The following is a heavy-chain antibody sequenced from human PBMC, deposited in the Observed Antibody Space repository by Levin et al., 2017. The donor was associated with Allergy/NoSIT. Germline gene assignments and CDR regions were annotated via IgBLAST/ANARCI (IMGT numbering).Heavy chain of an antibody. D-gene: IGHD2-2*01. J-gene: IGHJ4*02. Sequence: GGSLRLSCAASGFTFSNFWMHWVRQAPGKGLVWVSHINSDGSNTNYADSVKGRFTISRDNSKNTLYLQMNRLRTEDTAVDYCARGGSSSTSCLADWGQGTLVTVSP. V-gene: IGHV3-74*01. CDR1: GFTFSNFW. CDR2: INSDGSNT. CDR3: ARGGSSSTSCLAD.